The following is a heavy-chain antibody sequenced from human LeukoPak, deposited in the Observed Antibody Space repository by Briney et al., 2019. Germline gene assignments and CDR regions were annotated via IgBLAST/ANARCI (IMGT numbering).Heavy chain of an antibody. D-gene: IGHD3-22*01. CDR2: IYTSGST. CDR1: GGSISSGSYY. Sequence: SETLSLTCTVSGGSISSGSYYWSWIRQPAGKGLEWIGRIYTSGSTNYNPSLKSRVTISVDTSKNQFSLKLSSVTAADTAVYYCARVDDSSGTLFDYWGQGTLVTVSS. V-gene: IGHV4-61*02. J-gene: IGHJ4*02. CDR3: ARVDDSSGTLFDY.